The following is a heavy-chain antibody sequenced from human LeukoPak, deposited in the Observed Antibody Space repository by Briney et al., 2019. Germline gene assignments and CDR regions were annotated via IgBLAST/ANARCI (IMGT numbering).Heavy chain of an antibody. Sequence: PSETLSLTCTVSGDSISSGDYYWRWVRQPPGKGLEWIGYIYYSGSTYYNPSLKSRVTISVDTSKNQFSLKLSSVTAADTAVYYCARSSGYYFDYWGQGTLVTVSS. V-gene: IGHV4-30-4*01. D-gene: IGHD3-22*01. J-gene: IGHJ4*02. CDR1: GDSISSGDYY. CDR3: ARSSGYYFDY. CDR2: IYYSGST.